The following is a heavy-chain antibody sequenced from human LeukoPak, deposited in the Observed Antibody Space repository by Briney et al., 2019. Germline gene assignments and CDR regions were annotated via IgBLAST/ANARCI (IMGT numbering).Heavy chain of an antibody. CDR2: ISSSSSTI. CDR1: GFTFSSYS. V-gene: IGHV3-48*04. CDR3: ARDMSGSGGSCWAY. Sequence: GGSLRLSCAASGFTFSSYSMNWVRQAPGKGLEWVSYISSSSSTIYYADSVKGRFTISRDNAKNSLYLQMNSLRAEDTAVYYCARDMSGSGGSCWAYWGQGTLVAVSS. J-gene: IGHJ4*02. D-gene: IGHD2-15*01.